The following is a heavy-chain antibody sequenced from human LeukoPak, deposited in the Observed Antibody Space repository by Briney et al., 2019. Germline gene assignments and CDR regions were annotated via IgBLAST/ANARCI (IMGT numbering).Heavy chain of an antibody. CDR2: IYTTGST. Sequence: PSETLSLTCTVSGASISSGGYYWSWVRQPAGKGVEWIGRIYTTGSTDYNPSFKSRVTISVDTSKNQFSLKLNSVTAADTAVYYCARGTSLMGYRGQGILVTISS. V-gene: IGHV4-61*02. J-gene: IGHJ4*02. CDR3: ARGTSLMGY. CDR1: GASISSGGYY. D-gene: IGHD3-16*01.